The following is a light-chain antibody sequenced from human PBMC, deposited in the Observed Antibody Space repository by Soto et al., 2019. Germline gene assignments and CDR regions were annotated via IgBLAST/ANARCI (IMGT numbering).Light chain of an antibody. CDR2: GAS. CDR1: QSVSSN. V-gene: IGKV3-15*01. CDR3: QQYSKPPLT. Sequence: EIVMTQSPATLSLSPGERATLSCRASQSVSSNLAWYQHQPGQAPRLIIYGASTSATGLPGRFSGSGSGTDFTLTSSRLQYEDVAVYYCQQYSKPPLTFGGGTKVEIK. J-gene: IGKJ4*01.